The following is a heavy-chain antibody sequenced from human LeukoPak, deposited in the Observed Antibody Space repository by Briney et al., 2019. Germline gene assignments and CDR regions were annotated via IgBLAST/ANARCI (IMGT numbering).Heavy chain of an antibody. CDR1: GFTFSSYS. CDR2: ISSSSSYI. CDR3: ARDVGKLGFLEWFSDY. J-gene: IGHJ4*02. Sequence: GGSLRLSCAASGFTFSSYSMNWVRQAPGKGLEWVSSISSSSSYIYYADSVKGRFTISRDNAKNSLYLQMNSLRAEDTAVYYCARDVGKLGFLEWFSDYWGQGTLVTVYS. D-gene: IGHD3-3*01. V-gene: IGHV3-21*01.